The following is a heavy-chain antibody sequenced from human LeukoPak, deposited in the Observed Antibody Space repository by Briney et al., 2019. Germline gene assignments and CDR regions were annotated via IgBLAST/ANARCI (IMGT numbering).Heavy chain of an antibody. CDR2: INWNGGST. V-gene: IGHV3-20*04. CDR1: GFTFDDYG. J-gene: IGHJ4*02. Sequence: PGGSLRLSCAASGFTFDDYGMSWVRQAPGKGLEWVSGINWNGGSTGYADSVKGRFTISRDNAKNSLYLQMNSLRAEDTAVYYCARLKRNGYYDSSGYYYFDYWGQGTLVTVSS. D-gene: IGHD3-22*01. CDR3: ARLKRNGYYDSSGYYYFDY.